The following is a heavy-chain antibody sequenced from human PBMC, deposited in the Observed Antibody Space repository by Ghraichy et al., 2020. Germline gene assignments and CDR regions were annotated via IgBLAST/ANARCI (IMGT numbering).Heavy chain of an antibody. V-gene: IGHV4-34*01. CDR3: ARGAADDSSGYDWLDY. CDR1: GGSFSGYY. J-gene: IGHJ4*02. Sequence: SETLSLTCAVYGGSFSGYYWSWIRQPPGKGLEWIGEINHSGSTNYNPSLKSRVTISVDTSKNQFSLKLSSVTAADTAVYYCARGAADDSSGYDWLDYWGQGTLVTVSS. CDR2: INHSGST. D-gene: IGHD3-22*01.